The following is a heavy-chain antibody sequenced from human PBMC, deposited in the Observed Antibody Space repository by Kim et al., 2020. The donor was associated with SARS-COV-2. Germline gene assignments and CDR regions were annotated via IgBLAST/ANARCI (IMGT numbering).Heavy chain of an antibody. Sequence: KSRVTISVDKSKNQFSLKLSSVTAADTAVYYCASWAGGAAAGTAFGAFDIWGQGTMVTVSS. CDR3: ASWAGGAAAGTAFGAFDI. V-gene: IGHV4-4*02. D-gene: IGHD6-13*01. J-gene: IGHJ3*02.